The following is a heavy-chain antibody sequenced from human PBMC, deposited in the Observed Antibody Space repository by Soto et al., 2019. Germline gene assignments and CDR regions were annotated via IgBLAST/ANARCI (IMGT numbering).Heavy chain of an antibody. CDR1: GGSISYEYYH. J-gene: IGHJ5*02. V-gene: IGHV4-61*05. CDR2: IYYSGST. D-gene: IGHD3-3*01. Sequence: SETLSLTCTVSGGSISYEYYHWTWIRQPPGKGLEWIGDIYYSGSTNYNPSLKSLVTISVDKSKNQFFLKMTSVIAADTAMYYCASLFGAWGRGTLVTVSS. CDR3: ASLFGA.